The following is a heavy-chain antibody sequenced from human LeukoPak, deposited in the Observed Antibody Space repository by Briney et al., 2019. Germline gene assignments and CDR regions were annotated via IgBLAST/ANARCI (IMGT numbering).Heavy chain of an antibody. CDR1: GFTFSSYA. J-gene: IGHJ4*02. V-gene: IGHV3-64*04. D-gene: IGHD6-13*01. CDR2: ISSNGGST. Sequence: PGGSLRLSCSASGFTFSSYAMHWVRQAPGKGLEYVSAISSNGGSTYYADSVKGRFTISRDNSKNTVYLQLNSLRAGDTAIYYCTKDRRGPAAGTWYFDSWGQGTLVTVSS. CDR3: TKDRRGPAAGTWYFDS.